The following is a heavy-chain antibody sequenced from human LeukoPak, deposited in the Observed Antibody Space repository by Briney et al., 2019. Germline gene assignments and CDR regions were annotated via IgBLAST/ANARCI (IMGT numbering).Heavy chain of an antibody. D-gene: IGHD6-6*01. Sequence: ASETLSLTCTVAGGSISSGAYWWTWIRQDPVKGLEWIGYIYYSGSTYYNPSLRSRVNISVDTSKNQFSLKLSSVTAAGTAVYYCARGHSTSSSYFCNGMDVWGQGTTVTVSS. J-gene: IGHJ6*02. CDR1: GGSISSGAYW. CDR2: IYYSGST. CDR3: ARGHSTSSSYFCNGMDV. V-gene: IGHV4-31*03.